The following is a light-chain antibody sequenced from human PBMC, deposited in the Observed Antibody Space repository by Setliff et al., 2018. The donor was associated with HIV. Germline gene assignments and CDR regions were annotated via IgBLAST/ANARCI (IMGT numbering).Light chain of an antibody. V-gene: IGLV2-8*01. CDR1: SSDVGGYNY. CDR3: SSYAGSNNMI. J-gene: IGLJ2*01. CDR2: EVN. Sequence: QSALTQPPSASGSPGQSVTISCTGTSSDVGGYNYVSWYQQHPGKAPQVMIYEVNKRPSGVPDRFSGSKSGNTASLTVYGLQADDEADYYCSSYAGSNNMIFGGGTKVTVL.